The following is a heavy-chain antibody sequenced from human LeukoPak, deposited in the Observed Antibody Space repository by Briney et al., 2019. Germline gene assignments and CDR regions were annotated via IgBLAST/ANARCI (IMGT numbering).Heavy chain of an antibody. D-gene: IGHD3-22*01. V-gene: IGHV1-2*02. CDR2: INPNSGGT. Sequence: ASVKVSCKTSGYTFTGYFMHWVRQAPGQGPEWMGWINPNSGGTNYAQKFQGRVTMTRNTSISTAYVELSSLRSEDTAVYYCARGTDYDSSGSGPRYYYYGMDVWGQGTTVTVSS. CDR3: ARGTDYDSSGSGPRYYYYGMDV. CDR1: GYTFTGYF. J-gene: IGHJ6*02.